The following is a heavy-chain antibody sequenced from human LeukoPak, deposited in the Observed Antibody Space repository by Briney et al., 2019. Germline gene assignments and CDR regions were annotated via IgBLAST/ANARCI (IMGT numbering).Heavy chain of an antibody. CDR3: ARGELGDSSGFSFFDY. D-gene: IGHD3-22*01. CDR1: RGTFSSYG. CDR2: VIAIFGRV. Sequence: SVKVSCKASRGTFSSYGISWVRQAPGQGLEWMGGVIAIFGRVKYGQKFQGRATITTDESTSTAYMELSSLTSEDTGVYYCARGELGDSSGFSFFDYWVQGTLVGVSS. J-gene: IGHJ4*02. V-gene: IGHV1-69*05.